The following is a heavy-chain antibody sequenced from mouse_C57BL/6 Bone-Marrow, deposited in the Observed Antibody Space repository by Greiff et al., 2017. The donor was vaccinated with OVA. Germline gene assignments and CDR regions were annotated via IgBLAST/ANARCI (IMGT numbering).Heavy chain of an antibody. Sequence: EVHLVESGPGLVKPSQSLSLTCSVTGYSITSGYYWNWIRQFPGNKLEWMGYISYDGSNNYNPSLKNRISLTSDTSKNQFFLKLKSVTTEDTATYYCARGSPLERSSLFYAMDYWGKGTSVTVSS. V-gene: IGHV3-6*01. J-gene: IGHJ4*01. CDR3: ARGSPLERSSLFYAMDY. D-gene: IGHD1-1*01. CDR1: GYSITSGYY. CDR2: ISYDGSN.